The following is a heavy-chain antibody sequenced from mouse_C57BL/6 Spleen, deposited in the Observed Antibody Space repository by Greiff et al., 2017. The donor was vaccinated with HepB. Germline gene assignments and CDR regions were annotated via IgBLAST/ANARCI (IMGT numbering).Heavy chain of an antibody. CDR2: IHPNSGST. J-gene: IGHJ4*01. Sequence: QVQLQQPGAELVKPGASVKLSCKASGYTFTSYWMHWVKQRPGQGLEWIGMIHPNSGSTNYNEKFKSKATLTVDKSSSTAYMQLSSLTSEDSAVYYCARYGGVPYALDDWGKGTSVTVSS. D-gene: IGHD1-2*01. CDR3: ARYGGVPYALDD. CDR1: GYTFTSYW. V-gene: IGHV1-64*01.